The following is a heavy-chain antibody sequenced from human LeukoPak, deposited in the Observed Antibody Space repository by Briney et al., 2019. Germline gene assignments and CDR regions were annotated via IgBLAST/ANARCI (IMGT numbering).Heavy chain of an antibody. Sequence: PGGSLRLSCAASGFTFDDYAMHWVRQAPGKGLEWVSGISWNSGSIGYADSVKGRFTISRDNARNSLYLQMNSLRAEDTALYYCAKGKWLSESPLDYWGQGTLVTVSS. CDR2: ISWNSGSI. CDR1: GFTFDDYA. D-gene: IGHD3-22*01. CDR3: AKGKWLSESPLDY. J-gene: IGHJ4*02. V-gene: IGHV3-9*01.